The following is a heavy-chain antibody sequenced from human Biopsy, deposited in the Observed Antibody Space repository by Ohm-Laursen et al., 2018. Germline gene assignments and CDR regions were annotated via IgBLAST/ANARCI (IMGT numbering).Heavy chain of an antibody. V-gene: IGHV4-59*01. D-gene: IGHD3-16*01. Sequence: SDTLSLTCTVSRDSISNYYWTWIRQSPGKGLEWIGYIYYTGSTNYNPSVKSRVTISVDTSKNQFSLKLNSVTAAGTAVYFCARDSRGGHLNTTLITGKNLDSWGQEIRVTASS. CDR2: IYYTGST. CDR1: RDSISNYY. CDR3: ARDSRGGHLNTTLITGKNLDS. J-gene: IGHJ4*02.